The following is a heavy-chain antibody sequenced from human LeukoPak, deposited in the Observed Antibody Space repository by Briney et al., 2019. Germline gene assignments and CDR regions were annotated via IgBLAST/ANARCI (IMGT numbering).Heavy chain of an antibody. D-gene: IGHD3-22*01. Sequence: GESLKVSCKGSGYTFTSSWIGWVRQMPGKGLEWMGIIYPGDSDTIYSPSFQGQVTISADKSISTAYVQWSSLKASDTAMYYCARIVDSSGYSDFDYWGQGTLVTVSS. V-gene: IGHV5-51*01. CDR3: ARIVDSSGYSDFDY. J-gene: IGHJ4*02. CDR1: GYTFTSSW. CDR2: IYPGDSDT.